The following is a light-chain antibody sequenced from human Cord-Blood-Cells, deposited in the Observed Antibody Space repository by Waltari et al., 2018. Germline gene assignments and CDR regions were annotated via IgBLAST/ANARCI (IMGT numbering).Light chain of an antibody. J-gene: IGKJ2*01. CDR1: PSLLHSNGYNY. V-gene: IGKV2-28*01. Sequence: DIVMTQSPLSLAVTPGEPASLPCKSSPSLLHSNGYNYLDWYLQKPGQSPQLLIYFGSNRASGVPDRFSGSGSGTDFTLKISRVEAEDVGVYYCMQALQTPYTFGQGTKLEIK. CDR2: FGS. CDR3: MQALQTPYT.